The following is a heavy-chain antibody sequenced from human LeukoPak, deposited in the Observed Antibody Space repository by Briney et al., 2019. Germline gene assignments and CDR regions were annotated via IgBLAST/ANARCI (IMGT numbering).Heavy chain of an antibody. V-gene: IGHV4-59*01. Sequence: ASETLSLTCTVSGGSISSYYWSWIRQPPGKGLEWIGYIYYSGSTNYNPSLKSRVTISVDTSKNQFSLKLSSVTAADTAVYYCARSYSSGWYTVFDPWGQGTLVTVSS. D-gene: IGHD6-19*01. CDR2: IYYSGST. CDR3: ARSYSSGWYTVFDP. CDR1: GGSISSYY. J-gene: IGHJ5*02.